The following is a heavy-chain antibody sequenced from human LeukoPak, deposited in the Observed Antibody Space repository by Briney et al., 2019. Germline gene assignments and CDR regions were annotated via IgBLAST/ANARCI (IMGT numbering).Heavy chain of an antibody. CDR3: ARFQEAAYSSGRYWTWSGTQDGMDV. J-gene: IGHJ6*02. D-gene: IGHD6-19*01. CDR2: IYSGGST. CDR1: GFTVSSNY. V-gene: IGHV3-53*01. Sequence: GGSLRLSCAASGFTVSSNYMSWVRQAPGKGLEWVSVIYSGGSTYYADSVKGRFTISRDNSKNTLYLQMNSLRAEDTAVYYCARFQEAAYSSGRYWTWSGTQDGMDVWGQGTTVTVSS.